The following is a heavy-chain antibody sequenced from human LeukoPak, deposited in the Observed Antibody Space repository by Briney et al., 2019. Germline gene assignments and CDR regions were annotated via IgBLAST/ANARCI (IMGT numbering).Heavy chain of an antibody. J-gene: IGHJ3*02. CDR2: INSDGSST. CDR3: AKDRITMMSAAFDI. V-gene: IGHV3-74*01. Sequence: PGGSLRLSCAASGFTFSSYWMHWVRQAPGKGLVWVTSINSDGSSTYYADSVKGRFTISRDNSKNTLYLQMNSLRAEDTAVYYCAKDRITMMSAAFDIWGQGTMVTVSS. D-gene: IGHD3-22*01. CDR1: GFTFSSYW.